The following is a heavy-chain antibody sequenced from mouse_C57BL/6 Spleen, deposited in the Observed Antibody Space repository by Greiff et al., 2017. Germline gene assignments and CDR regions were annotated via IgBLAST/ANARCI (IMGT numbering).Heavy chain of an antibody. Sequence: QVQLQQSGPELVRPGVSVKISCKGSGYTFTDYAMHWVKQSHAKSLEWIGVISTYYGDASYNQKFKGKATLTVDTSSSTAYMELNSLTSEDSAVYYCARGDYYDSYWYFDVWGTGTTVTVSS. V-gene: IGHV1-67*01. J-gene: IGHJ1*03. D-gene: IGHD1-1*01. CDR1: GYTFTDYA. CDR3: ARGDYYDSYWYFDV. CDR2: ISTYYGDA.